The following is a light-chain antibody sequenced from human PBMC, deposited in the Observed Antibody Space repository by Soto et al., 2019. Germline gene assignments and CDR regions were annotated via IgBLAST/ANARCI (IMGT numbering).Light chain of an antibody. V-gene: IGLV2-14*03. CDR3: SSYPSSTTELI. Sequence: QSALTQPASVSGTPGQSITISCVETSSDVNGYSYISWYQQHPGKAPKLIIFDVTHRPSGISTRFSGSKSGNTASLPISGLQAEDEADYYCSSYPSSTTELIFGGGTQLTVL. CDR1: SSDVNGYSY. J-gene: IGLJ2*01. CDR2: DVT.